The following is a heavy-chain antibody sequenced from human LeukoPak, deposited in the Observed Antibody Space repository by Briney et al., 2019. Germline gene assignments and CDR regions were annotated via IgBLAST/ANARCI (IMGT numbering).Heavy chain of an antibody. D-gene: IGHD3-10*01. CDR1: GFSFSSSA. CDR3: ARVATMVRVPLDALDI. CDR2: ISRDGAGT. Sequence: PGGSLRLSCSASGFSFSSSAMHWVRQAPGKGLEYVSAISRDGAGTYYADSVKGRFTTSRDNAKNSLYLQMNSLRVEDTAVYYCARVATMVRVPLDALDIWGQGTMVSVSS. V-gene: IGHV3-64*04. J-gene: IGHJ3*02.